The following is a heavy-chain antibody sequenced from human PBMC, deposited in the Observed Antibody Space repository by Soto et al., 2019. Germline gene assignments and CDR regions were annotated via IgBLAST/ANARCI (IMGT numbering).Heavy chain of an antibody. CDR2: INHSGST. CDR3: ARGVIIAARPYYFDY. CDR1: GGSFSGYY. D-gene: IGHD6-6*01. J-gene: IGHJ4*02. Sequence: QVQLQQWGAGLLKPSETLSLTCAVYGGSFSGYYWSWIRQPPGKGLEWIGEINHSGSTNYNPSLKSRVTISVDTSKNQFSLKLSSVTAADTAVYYCARGVIIAARPYYFDYWGQGTLVTVSS. V-gene: IGHV4-34*01.